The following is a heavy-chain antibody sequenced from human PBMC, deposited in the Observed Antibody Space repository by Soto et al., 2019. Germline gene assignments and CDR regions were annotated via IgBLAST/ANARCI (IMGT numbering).Heavy chain of an antibody. J-gene: IGHJ1*01. CDR1: GFTVSTYH. Sequence: PGGSLRLSCAASGFTVSTYHMSWVRQAPGKGLEWVSVIYSGGSTYYADSVKGRFTISRDNSKNTLYLQMNSLRAEDTAVYYCARDRVESGYPEYFQHWGQGTLVTVSS. D-gene: IGHD3-22*01. V-gene: IGHV3-53*01. CDR2: IYSGGST. CDR3: ARDRVESGYPEYFQH.